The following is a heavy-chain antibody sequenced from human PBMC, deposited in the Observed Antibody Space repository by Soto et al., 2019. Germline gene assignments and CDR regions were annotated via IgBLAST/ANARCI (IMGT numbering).Heavy chain of an antibody. J-gene: IGHJ4*02. Sequence: PSETLSLTCAGSCVSISSGNWWTWVRQTPQRGLEYIGEIFHDGTANYYPSFERRVAISVDTSKNQFSLKLTSVTAADTAIYFCARLVYDTRLNYMYFDFWGQGALVTVSS. CDR1: CVSISSGNW. CDR2: IFHDGTA. CDR3: ARLVYDTRLNYMYFDF. D-gene: IGHD2-8*01. V-gene: IGHV4-4*02.